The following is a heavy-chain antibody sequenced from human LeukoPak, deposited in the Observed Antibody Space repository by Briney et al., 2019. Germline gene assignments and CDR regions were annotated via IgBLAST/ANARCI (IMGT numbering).Heavy chain of an antibody. CDR1: GGTFSSYA. CDR2: IIPIFGTA. V-gene: IGHV1-69*05. Sequence: ASVKVSCKASGGTFSSYAISGVRQAPGQGLEWMGRIIPIFGTANYAQKFQGRVTITTDESTSTAYMELSSLRSEDTAVYYCAREKKKWFGELLYTFDYWGQGTLVTVSS. J-gene: IGHJ4*02. D-gene: IGHD3-10*01. CDR3: AREKKKWFGELLYTFDY.